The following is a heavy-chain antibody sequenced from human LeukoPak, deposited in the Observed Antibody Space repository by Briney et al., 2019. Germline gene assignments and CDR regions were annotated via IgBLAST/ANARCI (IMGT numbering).Heavy chain of an antibody. CDR2: VWYDGSNK. D-gene: IGHD1-14*01. Sequence: GGSLRLSCAAFEFTFSNYGMHWVRQAPGEGLEWVAVVWYDGSNKYYVDSVKGRFTISRDNSKNTLYLQMNSLRVEDTAVYYCAKDTGYYYYYMDVWGKGTTVTVSS. J-gene: IGHJ6*03. CDR3: AKDTGYYYYYMDV. V-gene: IGHV3-33*06. CDR1: EFTFSNYG.